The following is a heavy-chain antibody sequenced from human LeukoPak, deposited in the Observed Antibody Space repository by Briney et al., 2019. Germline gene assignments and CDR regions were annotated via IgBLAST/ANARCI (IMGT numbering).Heavy chain of an antibody. Sequence: SETLSLTCTVSGGSISSHYWSWIRQPPGKGLEWIGYIYYSGSTNFNPSLKSRGTISIDTSKNQFSLKLSSVTAADTAVYYCARGLGGSGSASSDYWGQGTLVTVSS. CDR2: IYYSGST. D-gene: IGHD3-10*01. CDR3: ARGLGGSGSASSDY. J-gene: IGHJ4*02. V-gene: IGHV4-59*11. CDR1: GGSISSHY.